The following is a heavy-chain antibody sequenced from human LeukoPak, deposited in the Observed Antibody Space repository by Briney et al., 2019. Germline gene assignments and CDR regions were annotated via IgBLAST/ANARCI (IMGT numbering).Heavy chain of an antibody. D-gene: IGHD6-6*01. CDR1: GYRFTSSL. V-gene: IGHV5-51*01. J-gene: IGHJ3*02. Sequence: GESLKISCKGSGYRFTSSLIVWVRQMPGKGLEWMGIIYPGDSDTRYSPSFQGQVTISADKSISTAYLQWSSLKASDTAMYYCASLYGSSLNDALDIWGQGTMVTVSS. CDR3: ASLYGSSLNDALDI. CDR2: IYPGDSDT.